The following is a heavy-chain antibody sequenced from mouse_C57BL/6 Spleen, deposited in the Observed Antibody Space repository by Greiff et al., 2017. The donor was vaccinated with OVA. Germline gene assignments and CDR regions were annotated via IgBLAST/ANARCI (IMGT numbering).Heavy chain of an antibody. CDR2: IYPRSGNT. V-gene: IGHV1-81*01. J-gene: IGHJ1*03. CDR3: ARSAGSSYRYFDV. Sequence: QVQLKQSGAELARPGASVKLSCKASGYTFTSYGISWVKQRTGQGLEWIGEIYPRSGNTYYNEKFKGKATLTADKSSSTAYMELRSLTSEDSAVYFCARSAGSSYRYFDVWGTGTTVTVSS. D-gene: IGHD1-1*01. CDR1: GYTFTSYG.